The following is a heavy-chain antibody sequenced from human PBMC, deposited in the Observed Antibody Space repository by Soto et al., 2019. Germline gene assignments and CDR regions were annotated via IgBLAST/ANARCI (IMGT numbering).Heavy chain of an antibody. Sequence: SETLSLTCTVSGGSISSSSYYWGWIRQPPGKGLEWIGSIYYSGSTYYNPSLKSRVTISVDTSKNQFSLKLSSVTAADTAVYYCARRYSTSWYGANWFDPWGQGTLVTVSS. V-gene: IGHV4-39*01. J-gene: IGHJ5*02. CDR2: IYYSGST. CDR1: GGSISSSSYY. D-gene: IGHD6-13*01. CDR3: ARRYSTSWYGANWFDP.